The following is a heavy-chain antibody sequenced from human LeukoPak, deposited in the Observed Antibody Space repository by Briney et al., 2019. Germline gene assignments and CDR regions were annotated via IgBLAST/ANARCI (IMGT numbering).Heavy chain of an antibody. CDR3: ASIAARLIFDYCYYIDV. CDR2: IYYSGST. Sequence: PSETLSLTRTVSGGSISSSSYYWGWIRQPPGKGLEWIGSIYYSGSTYYNPSLKSRVTISVDTSKNQFSLKLSSVTAADTAVYYCASIAARLIFDYCYYIDVWRKGTTVTVSS. CDR1: GGSISSSSYY. D-gene: IGHD6-6*01. J-gene: IGHJ6*03. V-gene: IGHV4-39*01.